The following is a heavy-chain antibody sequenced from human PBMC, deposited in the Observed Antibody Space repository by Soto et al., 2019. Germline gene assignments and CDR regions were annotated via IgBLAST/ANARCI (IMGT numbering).Heavy chain of an antibody. V-gene: IGHV1-18*01. Sequence: GASVKVSCKASGYTFTSYGISWVRQAPGQGLEWMGWISAYNGNTNYAQKLQGRVTMTTDTSTSTAYMELRSLRSDDTAVYYCAREVSLWSGYRPTRWFDPWGQGTLVTVSS. CDR2: ISAYNGNT. J-gene: IGHJ5*02. CDR3: AREVSLWSGYRPTRWFDP. CDR1: GYTFTSYG. D-gene: IGHD3-3*01.